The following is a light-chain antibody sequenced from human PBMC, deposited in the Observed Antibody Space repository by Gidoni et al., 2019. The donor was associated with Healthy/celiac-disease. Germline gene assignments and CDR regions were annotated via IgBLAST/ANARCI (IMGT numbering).Light chain of an antibody. J-gene: IGKJ1*01. Sequence: DIVMTQPPLSLPVTPGEPASISCRSSQSLLHSNGYNYLDWYLQKPGQSPQLLIYLGSNRASGVPDRFSGSGSGTDFTLKSSRVEAEDVGVYYCMQALQTPRTFGQGTKVEIK. CDR3: MQALQTPRT. V-gene: IGKV2-28*01. CDR2: LGS. CDR1: QSLLHSNGYNY.